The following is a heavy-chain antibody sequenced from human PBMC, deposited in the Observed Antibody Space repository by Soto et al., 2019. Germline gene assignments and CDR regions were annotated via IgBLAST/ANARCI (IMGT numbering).Heavy chain of an antibody. CDR3: VSDRGYGHASVPYS. D-gene: IGHD5-18*01. J-gene: IGHJ4*02. V-gene: IGHV3-30*03. CDR2: ISYDGSLQ. Sequence: QAQLVESGGGVVQPGRSLRLSCAASGFAFSSYGMHWVRQAPGTGLEWVAVISYDGSLQHYADSVKGRFTVSRDYAKNMVLLQMSSLRAEDPAVYYCVSDRGYGHASVPYSWGQGTLVSVSP. CDR1: GFAFSSYG.